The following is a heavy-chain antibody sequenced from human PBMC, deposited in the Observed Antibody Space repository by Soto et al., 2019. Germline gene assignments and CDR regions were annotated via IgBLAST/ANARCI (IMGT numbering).Heavy chain of an antibody. D-gene: IGHD4-17*01. CDR3: ATGRNTTVTTLGY. J-gene: IGHJ4*02. CDR2: ISSSGSMI. V-gene: IGHV3-11*01. Sequence: GGSLRLSCVASGFTFSDYYMSWIRQPPGKGLEWVSYISSSGSMIYYADSVKGRFTISRDNAKNSLYLQMNSLRAEDTAVYYCATGRNTTVTTLGYWGQGTLVTVSS. CDR1: GFTFSDYY.